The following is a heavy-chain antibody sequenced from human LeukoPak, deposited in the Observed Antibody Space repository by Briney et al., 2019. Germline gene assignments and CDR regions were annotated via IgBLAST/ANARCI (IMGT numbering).Heavy chain of an antibody. V-gene: IGHV3-30-3*01. J-gene: IGHJ4*02. CDR3: ARVRAPHYYDY. CDR1: GFSLSGCG. Sequence: GSLRLSCAASGFSLSGCGMHWVRQAPGKGLEWVAVISYDGSKKYYADSVKGRFTISRDNSKNTQYLEMNSLKAEDTAVYYCARVRAPHYYDYWGQGTLVTVSS. CDR2: ISYDGSKK.